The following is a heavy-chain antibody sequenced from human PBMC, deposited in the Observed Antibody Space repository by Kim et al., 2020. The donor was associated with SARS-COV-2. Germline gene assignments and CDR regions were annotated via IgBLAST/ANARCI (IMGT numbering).Heavy chain of an antibody. J-gene: IGHJ5*02. CDR1: GGSISSYY. V-gene: IGHV4-59*13. CDR3: ARGQWELQFRRSFWFDP. CDR2: ISYSGST. D-gene: IGHD1-26*01. Sequence: SETLSLTCTVSGGSISSYYWSWIRQPPGKGLEWIGCISYSGSTNYNPSLKSRVTILVDTSKNQFSLKVSSVTAADTAVYYCARGQWELQFRRSFWFDPWGQGAPVTVSS.